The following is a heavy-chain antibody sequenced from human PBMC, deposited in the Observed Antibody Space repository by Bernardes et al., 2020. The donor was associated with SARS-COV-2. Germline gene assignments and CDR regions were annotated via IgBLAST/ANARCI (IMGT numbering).Heavy chain of an antibody. Sequence: GGSLRLSCAASGFTFDDFAMHWVRHSPGKGLEWVSGISWNSGSIGYAVSVKGRFTISRDNAKNSLYLQMNSLRPDDTALYYCAKDYETGELGIAVEGYCGHWGQGTLVTVSS. J-gene: IGHJ4*02. D-gene: IGHD6-19*01. CDR3: AKDYETGELGIAVEGYCGH. CDR1: GFTFDDFA. V-gene: IGHV3-9*01. CDR2: ISWNSGSI.